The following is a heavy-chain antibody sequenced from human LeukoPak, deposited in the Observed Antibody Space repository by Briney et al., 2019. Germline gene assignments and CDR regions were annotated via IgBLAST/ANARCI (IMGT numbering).Heavy chain of an antibody. V-gene: IGHV3-7*01. CDR1: GFTFSSYW. CDR2: IKQDGSEK. CDR3: ARDPELYSSSTYFDY. Sequence: GGSLRLSCAASGFTFSSYWMSWVRQAPGKGLEWVANIKQDGSEKYYVDSVKGRFTISRDNAKNSLYLQMNSLRAEDTAVYYCARDPELYSSSTYFDYWGQGTLVTVSS. D-gene: IGHD6-6*01. J-gene: IGHJ4*02.